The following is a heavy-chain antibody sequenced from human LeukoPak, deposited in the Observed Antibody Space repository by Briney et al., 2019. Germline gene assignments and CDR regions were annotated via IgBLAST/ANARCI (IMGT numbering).Heavy chain of an antibody. V-gene: IGHV3-30-3*01. CDR2: ISYDGSNK. Sequence: GRSLRLSCAASGFTFSSYAMHWVRQAPGKGLEWVAVISYDGSNKYYADSVKGRFTISRDNSKNTLYLQMNSLRAEDTAVYYCARGRRGSSSWYYFDYWGQGTLVTVSS. CDR1: GFTFSSYA. CDR3: ARGRRGSSSWYYFDY. J-gene: IGHJ4*02. D-gene: IGHD6-13*01.